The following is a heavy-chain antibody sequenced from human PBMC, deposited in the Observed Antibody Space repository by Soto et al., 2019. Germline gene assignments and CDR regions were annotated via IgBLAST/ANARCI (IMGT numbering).Heavy chain of an antibody. CDR1: GYTFTGYY. Sequence: ASVKVSCKASGYTFTGYYMHWVRQAPGQGLEWMGRINPNSGGTNYAQKFQGWVTMTRDTSISTAYMELSRLRSDDTAVYYCAREYSSSWYWEAFDIWGQGTMVTVSS. V-gene: IGHV1-2*04. CDR3: AREYSSSWYWEAFDI. J-gene: IGHJ3*02. CDR2: INPNSGGT. D-gene: IGHD6-13*01.